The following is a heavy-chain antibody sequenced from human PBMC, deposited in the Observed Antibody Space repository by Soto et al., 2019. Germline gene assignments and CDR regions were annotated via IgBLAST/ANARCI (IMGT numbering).Heavy chain of an antibody. D-gene: IGHD6-19*01. V-gene: IGHV6-1*01. CDR3: ARDGNSSGWYYYYYGMDV. CDR2: TYYRSKWYN. J-gene: IGHJ6*02. Sequence: ASETLSLTCAISGDSVSSNSAAWNWIRQSPSRGLEWLGRTYYRSKWYNDYAVSVKSRITINPDTSKNQFSLQLNSVTPEDTAVYYCARDGNSSGWYYYYYGMDVWGQGTTVTVSS. CDR1: GDSVSSNSAA.